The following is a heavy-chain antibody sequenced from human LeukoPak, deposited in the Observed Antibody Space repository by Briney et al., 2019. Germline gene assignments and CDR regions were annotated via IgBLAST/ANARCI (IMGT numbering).Heavy chain of an antibody. V-gene: IGHV3-11*04. J-gene: IGHJ4*02. CDR3: ARTARHLDY. D-gene: IGHD5-18*01. CDR1: GFTFKNHG. Sequence: GGSLRLSCAASGFTFKNHGMSWIRQAPGKGLECLSYISGSGTDINYADSVRGRFTISRDNAKNLLYLQMNDLRVEDTAVYYCARTARHLDYWGQGTLVTVSS. CDR2: ISGSGTDI.